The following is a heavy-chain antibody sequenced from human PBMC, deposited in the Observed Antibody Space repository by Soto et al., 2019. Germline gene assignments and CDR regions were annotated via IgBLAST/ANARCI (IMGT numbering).Heavy chain of an antibody. CDR2: IYYRGST. Sequence: PSETLSLTCTVSGGSIISSSYYWGWIRQPPGKGLEWIGSIYYRGSTYYNPSLKSRVTISVDTSKNQFSLKLTSVTAADTAVYYCARSPGSITTVTPYYYYGMDVWGQGTTVTVSS. D-gene: IGHD4-4*01. V-gene: IGHV4-39*01. CDR3: ARSPGSITTVTPYYYYGMDV. CDR1: GGSIISSSYY. J-gene: IGHJ6*02.